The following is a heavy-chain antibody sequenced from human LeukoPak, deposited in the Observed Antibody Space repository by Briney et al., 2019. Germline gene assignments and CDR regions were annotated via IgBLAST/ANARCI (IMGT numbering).Heavy chain of an antibody. CDR1: GFTVSSNY. J-gene: IGHJ6*02. Sequence: GGSLRLSCAASGFTVSSNYMSWVRQAPGKGLEWVSVIYSGGSTYYADSVKGRFTISRDNSKNTLYLQMNSLRAEDTAVYYCARGPGPPYYYYGTDVWGQGTTVTVSS. V-gene: IGHV3-53*01. CDR3: ARGPGPPYYYYGTDV. CDR2: IYSGGST.